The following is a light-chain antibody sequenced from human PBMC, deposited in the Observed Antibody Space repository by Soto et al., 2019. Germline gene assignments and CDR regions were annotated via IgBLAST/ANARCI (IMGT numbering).Light chain of an antibody. CDR2: DVS. V-gene: IGLV2-14*03. CDR3: SSYTSTSTVV. J-gene: IGLJ2*01. Sequence: QSVLTQPASVSGSPGQSITISCTGTSSDVGGYNYVSWYQHHPGKAPKLMIYDVSNRPSGVSNRFSGSKSDNTASLTISGLQAEDEAAYYCSSYTSTSTVVFGGGTKVTVL. CDR1: SSDVGGYNY.